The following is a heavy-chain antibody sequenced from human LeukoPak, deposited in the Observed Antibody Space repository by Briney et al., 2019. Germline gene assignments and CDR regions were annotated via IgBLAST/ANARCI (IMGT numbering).Heavy chain of an antibody. CDR1: GGTFSSYT. V-gene: IGHV1-69*02. D-gene: IGHD3-3*01. Sequence: SVKVSCKASGGTFSSYTISWVRQAPGQGLEWMGRIIPILGIANYAQKFQGRVTITADKSTSTAYMELSSLRSEDTAVYYCARTITIFGVVIRRDNWFDPWGQGTLVIVSS. CDR3: ARTITIFGVVIRRDNWFDP. CDR2: IIPILGIA. J-gene: IGHJ5*02.